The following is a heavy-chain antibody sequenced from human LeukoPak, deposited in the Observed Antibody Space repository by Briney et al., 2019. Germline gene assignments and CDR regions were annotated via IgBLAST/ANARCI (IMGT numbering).Heavy chain of an antibody. Sequence: SETLSLTCAVYGGSFSGYYWSWIRQPPGKGLEWIGEINHSGSTNYNPPLKSRVTISVDTSKNQFSLKLSSVTAADTAVYYCARAKDSGSRVDYWGQGTLVTVSS. D-gene: IGHD3-10*01. CDR1: GGSFSGYY. V-gene: IGHV4-34*01. J-gene: IGHJ4*02. CDR2: INHSGST. CDR3: ARAKDSGSRVDY.